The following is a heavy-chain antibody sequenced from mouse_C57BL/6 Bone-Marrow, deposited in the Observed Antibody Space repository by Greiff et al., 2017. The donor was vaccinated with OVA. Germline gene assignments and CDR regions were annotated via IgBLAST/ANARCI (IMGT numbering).Heavy chain of an antibody. J-gene: IGHJ2*01. D-gene: IGHD1-1*01. Sequence: VQLQQSGPVLVKPGASVKMSCKASGYTFTDYYMNWVKQSHGKSLEWIGVINPYNGGTSYNQKFKGKATLTVDKSSSTAYMELNSLTSEDSAVYYCARGYYYGSFDYWGQGTTLTVSS. CDR1: GYTFTDYY. V-gene: IGHV1-19*01. CDR3: ARGYYYGSFDY. CDR2: INPYNGGT.